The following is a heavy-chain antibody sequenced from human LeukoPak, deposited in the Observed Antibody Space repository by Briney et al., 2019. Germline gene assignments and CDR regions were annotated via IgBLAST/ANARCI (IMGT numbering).Heavy chain of an antibody. Sequence: GGSLRLSCAASGFTFSNYAMSWVRQAPGKGLEWVSIISSGSSAIFSADALKGRFTISRDDAKNLLYLDMNSLRAEDTAVYYCASRLFPGIAAAGTPHRRYYWGQGTLVTVSS. D-gene: IGHD6-13*01. CDR3: ASRLFPGIAAAGTPHRRYY. V-gene: IGHV3-21*01. CDR1: GFTFSNYA. J-gene: IGHJ4*02. CDR2: ISSGSSAI.